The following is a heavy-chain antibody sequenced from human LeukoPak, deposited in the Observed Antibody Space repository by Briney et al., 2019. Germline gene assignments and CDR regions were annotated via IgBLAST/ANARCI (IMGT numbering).Heavy chain of an antibody. J-gene: IGHJ4*02. V-gene: IGHV1-2*06. CDR1: GYTFTGYY. D-gene: IGHD2/OR15-2a*01. CDR2: INPNSGGT. CDR3: TQFSVDY. Sequence: ASVKFSCKASGYTFTGYYMHWVRQAPGQGLEWMGRINPNSGGTNYAQKFQGRVTMTRDTSISTAYMELSRLRSDDTAVYYCTQFSVDYWGQGTLVTVSS.